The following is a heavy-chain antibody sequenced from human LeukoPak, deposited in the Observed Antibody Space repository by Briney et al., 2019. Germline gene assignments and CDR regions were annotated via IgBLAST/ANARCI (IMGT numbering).Heavy chain of an antibody. CDR3: AKGGQLWPSRPDY. CDR1: GFTFSSYA. CDR2: ISGSGGST. D-gene: IGHD5-18*01. Sequence: PGGSLRLSCAASGFTFSSYAVSWVRQAPGKGLEWVSAISGSGGSTYYADSVKGRFTISRDNSKNTLYLQMNSLRAEDTAVYYXAKGGQLWPSRPDYWGQGTLVTVSS. V-gene: IGHV3-23*01. J-gene: IGHJ4*02.